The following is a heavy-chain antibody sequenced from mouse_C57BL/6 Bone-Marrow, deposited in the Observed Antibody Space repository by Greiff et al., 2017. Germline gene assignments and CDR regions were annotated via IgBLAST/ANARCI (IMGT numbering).Heavy chain of an antibody. CDR2: INYDGSST. D-gene: IGHD2-4*01. J-gene: IGHJ1*03. CDR3: ARAPIYYDYDGYFDV. V-gene: IGHV5-16*01. Sequence: EVNVVESEGGLVQPGSSMKLSCTASGFTFSDYYMAWVRQVPEKGLEWVANINYDGSSTYYLDSLKSRFIISRDNAKNILYLQMSSLKSEDTATYYCARAPIYYDYDGYFDVWGTGTTVTVSS. CDR1: GFTFSDYY.